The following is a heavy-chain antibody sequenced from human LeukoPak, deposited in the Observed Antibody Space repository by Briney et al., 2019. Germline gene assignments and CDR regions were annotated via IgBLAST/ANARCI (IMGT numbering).Heavy chain of an antibody. Sequence: GGSLRLSCAASGFTFSSYEMNWVRQAPGKGLEWVSYISSSGSTIYYADSVKGRFTISRDNAKNSLYLQMNSLRAEDTAVYFCARAGASRRYYFDYWGQGTLVTASS. CDR2: ISSSGSTI. V-gene: IGHV3-48*03. CDR1: GFTFSSYE. J-gene: IGHJ4*02. D-gene: IGHD1-26*01. CDR3: ARAGASRRYYFDY.